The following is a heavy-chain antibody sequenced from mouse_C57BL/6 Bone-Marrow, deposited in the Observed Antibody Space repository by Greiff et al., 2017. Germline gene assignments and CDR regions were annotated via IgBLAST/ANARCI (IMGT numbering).Heavy chain of an antibody. CDR2: IYPGSGST. J-gene: IGHJ2*01. V-gene: IGHV1-55*01. D-gene: IGHD2-3*01. CDR1: GYTFTSYW. CDR3: ARRWDY. Sequence: VQLQESGAELVRPGASVTLSCKASGYTFTSYWITWVKQRPGQGLEWIGDIYPGSGSTNYNEKFKSKATLTVDTSSSTAYLQLSSLTSEDSAVYYCARRWDYWGQGTTLTVSS.